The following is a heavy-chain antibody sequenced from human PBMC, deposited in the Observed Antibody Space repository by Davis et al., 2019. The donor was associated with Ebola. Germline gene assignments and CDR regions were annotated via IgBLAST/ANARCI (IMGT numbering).Heavy chain of an antibody. CDR2: MNPNSGNT. Sequence: ASVKVSCKASGGTFSSYAISWVRQAPGQGLEWMGWMNPNSGNTGYAQKFQGRVTMTTDTSTSTAYMELRSLRSDDTAVYYCARDRRLRNYYYYYGMDVWGQGTTVTVSS. D-gene: IGHD4-17*01. V-gene: IGHV1-18*01. J-gene: IGHJ6*02. CDR1: GGTFSSYA. CDR3: ARDRRLRNYYYYYGMDV.